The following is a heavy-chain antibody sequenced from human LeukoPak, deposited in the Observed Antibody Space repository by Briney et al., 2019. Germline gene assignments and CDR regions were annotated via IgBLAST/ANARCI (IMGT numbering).Heavy chain of an antibody. J-gene: IGHJ4*02. Sequence: SETLSLTCSVSGGTISSSSYFWGWMRQPPGKGLEWIASGHYSGSTYDNPSLKSRLTIYVDTSKNQFSLELSSVTAADTAVYYCARGSESPGGEDYWGQGTLVTVSS. CDR3: ARGSESPGGEDY. CDR1: GGTISSSSYF. D-gene: IGHD3-16*01. V-gene: IGHV4-39*01. CDR2: GHYSGST.